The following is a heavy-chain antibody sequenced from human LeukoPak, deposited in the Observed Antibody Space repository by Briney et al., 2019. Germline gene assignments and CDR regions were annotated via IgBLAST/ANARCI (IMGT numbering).Heavy chain of an antibody. V-gene: IGHV1-2*02. Sequence: ASVKVSCKASGYTFTDYYTHWVRQAPGQGLEWMGWINPNSGDTNSAQKFQGRVTMTRVTSITTVYMELSRLRSDDTAVYYCARDGALDYWGQGTLVTVSS. CDR1: GYTFTDYY. D-gene: IGHD3-10*01. CDR3: ARDGALDY. J-gene: IGHJ4*02. CDR2: INPNSGDT.